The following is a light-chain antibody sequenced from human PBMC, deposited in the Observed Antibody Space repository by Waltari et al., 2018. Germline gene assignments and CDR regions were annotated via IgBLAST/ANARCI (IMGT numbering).Light chain of an antibody. CDR2: GFS. Sequence: QAALTQPASVSGSPGQSITISCTGTSSDIGAYSYFSWFQQPPGQAPKLVICGFSIRPSGVFNRFSGSKSGNMASLTISGLQAEDEADYYCSSFTDSRIYVFGSGTKVTVL. CDR3: SSFTDSRIYV. J-gene: IGLJ1*01. CDR1: SSDIGAYSY. V-gene: IGLV2-14*03.